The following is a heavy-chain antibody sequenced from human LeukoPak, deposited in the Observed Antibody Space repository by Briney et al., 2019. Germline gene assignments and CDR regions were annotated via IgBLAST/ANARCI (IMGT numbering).Heavy chain of an antibody. CDR3: ARRRGCSSTSCPPDY. CDR1: GYIFNTYW. Sequence: GESLKISCRGSGYIFNTYWIGWVRQMPGKRLELIGIIYPGDSYTRYSPSFQGQVTMSADKSINTAYLQWSSLKASDTAMYYCARRRGCSSTSCPPDYWGQGTLVTVSS. CDR2: IYPGDSYT. J-gene: IGHJ4*02. V-gene: IGHV5-51*01. D-gene: IGHD2-2*01.